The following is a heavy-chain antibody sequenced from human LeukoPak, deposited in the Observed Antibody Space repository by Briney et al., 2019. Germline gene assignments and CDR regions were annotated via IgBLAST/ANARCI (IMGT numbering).Heavy chain of an antibody. Sequence: PGGTLRLSCAASGFTFSSYGMSWVRQAPGKGLEWVSAISGSGGSTYYADSVKGRFTISRDNSKNTLYLQMNSLRAEDTAVYYCARRIVTAVAAYSVGHDYWGQGTLVTVSS. D-gene: IGHD6-19*01. J-gene: IGHJ4*02. CDR2: ISGSGGST. V-gene: IGHV3-23*01. CDR1: GFTFSSYG. CDR3: ARRIVTAVAAYSVGHDY.